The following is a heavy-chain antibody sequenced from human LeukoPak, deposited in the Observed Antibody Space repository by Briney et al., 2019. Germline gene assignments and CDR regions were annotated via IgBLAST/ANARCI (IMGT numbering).Heavy chain of an antibody. J-gene: IGHJ3*02. CDR2: ISDSGGSI. CDR1: GFIFRSFA. D-gene: IGHD3-10*01. CDR3: AKDGSRLQELYDAFEN. Sequence: GGSLRLSCAASGFIFRSFAMSWFRQAPGKGLEWVSGISDSGGSIFYGESVKGRFTVSRDNSKNTVYLQMNSLRAEDTAVYYCAKDGSRLQELYDAFENWGQGTMATVAS. V-gene: IGHV3-23*01.